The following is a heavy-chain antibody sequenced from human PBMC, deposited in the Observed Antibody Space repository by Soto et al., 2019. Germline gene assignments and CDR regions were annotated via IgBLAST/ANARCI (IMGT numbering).Heavy chain of an antibody. CDR2: MNPNSGNT. CDR3: ARDREPYDLTIYFNY. CDR1: GYTFTSYD. Sequence: QVQLVQSGAEVKKPGASVKVSCKASGYTFTSYDINWVRQATGQGLEWMGWMNPNSGNTGYAQKFQGRVTMTRNTSISTGYMELSSLGSEDTAVYYRARDREPYDLTIYFNYWGQGTLVTVSS. J-gene: IGHJ4*02. D-gene: IGHD3-3*01. V-gene: IGHV1-8*01.